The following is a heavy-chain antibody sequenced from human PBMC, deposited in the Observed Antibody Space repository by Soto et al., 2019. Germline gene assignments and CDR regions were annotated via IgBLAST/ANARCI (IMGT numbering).Heavy chain of an antibody. CDR3: AKVGGGLYYFDTSGFYYVDS. V-gene: IGHV3-23*01. J-gene: IGHJ4*02. CDR1: GFTFNNYA. D-gene: IGHD3-22*01. CDR2: ISGNGGIT. Sequence: EVQLLESGGGLVQPGGSLRLSCEASGFTFNNYAMSWVRQAPGKGLEWVSAISGNGGITSYADSVKGRFTISRDNSKNTVYLQMNSLRAEDTAVHFCAKVGGGLYYFDTSGFYYVDSWGQGTLVTVSS.